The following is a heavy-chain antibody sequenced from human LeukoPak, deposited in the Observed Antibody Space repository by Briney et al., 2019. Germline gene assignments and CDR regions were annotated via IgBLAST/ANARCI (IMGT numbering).Heavy chain of an antibody. CDR3: ARDPGLMDVRGAFDI. J-gene: IGHJ3*02. D-gene: IGHD2-8*01. V-gene: IGHV3-53*01. CDR1: GFTVSSNY. Sequence: PGGSLRLSCAACGFTVSSNYMSWVRQAPGKGLEWVSVIYSGGSTYYADSVKGRFTISRDNSKNTLYLQMNSLRAEDTAVYYCARDPGLMDVRGAFDIWGQGTMVTVSS. CDR2: IYSGGST.